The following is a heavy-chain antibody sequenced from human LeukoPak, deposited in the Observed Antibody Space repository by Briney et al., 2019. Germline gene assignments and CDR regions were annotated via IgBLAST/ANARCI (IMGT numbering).Heavy chain of an antibody. J-gene: IGHJ4*02. D-gene: IGHD1-26*01. Sequence: GESLKISCKASGYPFVGHWIGWVRQVPGEGLEWMAVIYPGDSTTRYSPSLQSQVTISADKFLNTVYLQWNSLKASDTATYYCARSNSGSYFHLDYWGQGTPVTVSS. CDR2: IYPGDSTT. CDR3: ARSNSGSYFHLDY. CDR1: GYPFVGHW. V-gene: IGHV5-51*01.